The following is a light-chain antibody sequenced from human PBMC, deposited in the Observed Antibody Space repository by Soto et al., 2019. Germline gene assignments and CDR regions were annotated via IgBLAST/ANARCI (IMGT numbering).Light chain of an antibody. J-gene: IGLJ2*01. Sequence: VLTQPPSVSGAPGQRVTISCTGSSSNIGAGYDVHWYQQLPGTAPKLLIYGNSNRPSGVPDRFTGSKSGTSASLAITGLQAEDEADYYCQSYDSSLSGVVFGGGTKLTVL. CDR3: QSYDSSLSGVV. V-gene: IGLV1-40*01. CDR1: SSNIGAGYD. CDR2: GNS.